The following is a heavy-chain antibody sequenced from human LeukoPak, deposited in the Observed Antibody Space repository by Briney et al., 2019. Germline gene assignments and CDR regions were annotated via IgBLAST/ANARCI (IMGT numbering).Heavy chain of an antibody. CDR1: GFTFSSYG. V-gene: IGHV3-23*01. CDR3: ARGRARYFDL. Sequence: PGGTLRLSCAASGFTFSSYGMSWVRQAPGKGLEWVSVISGSGGSTYYADSVKGRLTISRDNSKNTLYLQMNSLRAEDTAVYYCARGRARYFDLWGRGTLVTVSS. J-gene: IGHJ2*01. CDR2: ISGSGGST.